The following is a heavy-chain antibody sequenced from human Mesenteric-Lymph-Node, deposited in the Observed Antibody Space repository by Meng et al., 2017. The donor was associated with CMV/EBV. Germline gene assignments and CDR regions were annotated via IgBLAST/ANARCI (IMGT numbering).Heavy chain of an antibody. J-gene: IGHJ4*02. D-gene: IGHD1-20*01. V-gene: IGHV4-34*01. CDR2: INHSGTT. Sequence: SLTCALYGESFSGYYWTWIRQPQGKGLEWIGEINHSGTTNCSPSLKSRATVSLDTSTNQFSLKLTSVTAADTATYYCARYGRVTGTDSWGQGTLVTVSS. CDR1: GESFSGYY. CDR3: ARYGRVTGTDS.